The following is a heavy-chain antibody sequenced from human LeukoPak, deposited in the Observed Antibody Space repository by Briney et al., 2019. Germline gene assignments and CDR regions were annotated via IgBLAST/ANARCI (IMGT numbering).Heavy chain of an antibody. J-gene: IGHJ4*02. CDR3: TREHSYYYDNSGSDY. D-gene: IGHD3-22*01. Sequence: PGGSLRLSCTASGFTFGDYAMSWFRQAPGKGLEWVGFIRSKAYGGTTEYAATVKGRFTISRDDSKSSVYLQMNSLKTEDTAVYYCTREHSYYYDNSGSDYWGQGTWSPSPQ. CDR2: IRSKAYGGTT. CDR1: GFTFGDYA. V-gene: IGHV3-49*03.